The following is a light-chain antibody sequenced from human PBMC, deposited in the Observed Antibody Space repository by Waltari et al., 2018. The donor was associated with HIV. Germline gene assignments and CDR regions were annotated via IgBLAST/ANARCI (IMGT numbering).Light chain of an antibody. CDR2: GTS. CDR3: QQYGTSPT. CDR1: QIVSNYS. J-gene: IGKJ1*01. Sequence: EIVLTQSPGTLSLSPGERVNLSCRTSQIVSNYSLAWYQQKPGQAPRLLIFGTSSRATGIPDRFSGSGSGTEFTLSVSRLEPEDFAVYYCQQYGTSPTFGQGTKVEVK. V-gene: IGKV3-20*01.